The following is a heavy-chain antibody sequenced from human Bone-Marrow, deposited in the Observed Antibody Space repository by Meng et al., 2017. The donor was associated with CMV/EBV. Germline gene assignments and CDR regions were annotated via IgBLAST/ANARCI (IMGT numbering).Heavy chain of an antibody. Sequence: SETLSLTCTVSGGSISSSRYYWGWIRQPPGKGLEWIGSIFYSGSTSYSPSLESRVAISVDTSKNQFSLKLSSVTAADTAVYYCARDPGVGLDYWGQGTLVTVSS. V-gene: IGHV4-39*07. D-gene: IGHD7-27*01. CDR2: IFYSGST. J-gene: IGHJ4*02. CDR3: ARDPGVGLDY. CDR1: GGSISSSRYY.